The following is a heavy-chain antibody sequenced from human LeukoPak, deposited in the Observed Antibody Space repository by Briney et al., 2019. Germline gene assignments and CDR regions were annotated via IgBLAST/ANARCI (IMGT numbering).Heavy chain of an antibody. Sequence: GASVTVSCKASGYTFTSYGISWVRQAPGQGLEWMGWISAYNGNTNYAQKLQGRVTMTTDTSTSTAYMELRSLRSDDTAVYYCARARASSWYSLEIDYWGQGTLVTVSS. J-gene: IGHJ4*02. V-gene: IGHV1-18*01. CDR2: ISAYNGNT. CDR3: ARARASSWYSLEIDY. D-gene: IGHD6-13*01. CDR1: GYTFTSYG.